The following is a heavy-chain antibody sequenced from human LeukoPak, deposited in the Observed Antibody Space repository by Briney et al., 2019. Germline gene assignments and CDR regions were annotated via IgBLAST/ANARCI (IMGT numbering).Heavy chain of an antibody. CDR2: ISSSSSYI. J-gene: IGHJ4*02. Sequence: AGGSLRLSCAASGFTFSSYSMNWVRQAPGKGLEWVSSISSSSSYIYYADSVKGRFTISRDNAKNSLYLQMNSLRAEDTAVYYCARPRNSGSYYGDFYFDYWGQGTLVTVSS. CDR1: GFTFSSYS. V-gene: IGHV3-21*01. CDR3: ARPRNSGSYYGDFYFDY. D-gene: IGHD1-26*01.